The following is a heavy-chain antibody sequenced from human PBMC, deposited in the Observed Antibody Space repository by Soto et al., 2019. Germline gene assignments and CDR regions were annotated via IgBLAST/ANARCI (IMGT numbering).Heavy chain of an antibody. J-gene: IGHJ4*02. D-gene: IGHD3-3*01. Sequence: NPSETLSLTCTVSGGSISSGDYYWSWIRQPPGKGLEWIGYIYYSGSTYYNPSLKSRVTISVDTSKNQFSLKLSSVTAADTAVYYCARSFLEWLPTYDYWGQGTLVTVSS. V-gene: IGHV4-30-4*01. CDR3: ARSFLEWLPTYDY. CDR2: IYYSGST. CDR1: GGSISSGDYY.